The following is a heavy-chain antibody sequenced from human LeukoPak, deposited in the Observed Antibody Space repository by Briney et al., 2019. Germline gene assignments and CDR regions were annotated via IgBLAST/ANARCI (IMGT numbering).Heavy chain of an antibody. CDR3: ARSNSGYDPIDY. CDR2: IYPGDSDT. V-gene: IGHV5-51*01. D-gene: IGHD5-12*01. Sequence: PGASLKISYTGSGSSFTSYWIGWGRHLPGKGLGWMGIIYPGDSDTRYSPSFQGQVTISADKSISTAYLQWSSLKASDTAMYYCARSNSGYDPIDYWGQGTLVTVSS. J-gene: IGHJ4*02. CDR1: GSSFTSYW.